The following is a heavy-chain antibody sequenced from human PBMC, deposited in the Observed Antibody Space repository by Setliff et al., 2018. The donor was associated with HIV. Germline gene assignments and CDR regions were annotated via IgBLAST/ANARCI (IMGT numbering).Heavy chain of an antibody. D-gene: IGHD6-19*01. J-gene: IGHJ6*02. Sequence: ALVKVSCKASGYTFTTYGISWVRQAPGHGLEWMGWISPNFGHTNYAQNFVGRFTMTVDTSTSRDYLELRSLRSDDTAVYFCARLGSGWSDSYYYAMDIWGQGTTVTVSS. CDR3: ARLGSGWSDSYYYAMDI. CDR1: GYTFTTYG. CDR2: ISPNFGHT. V-gene: IGHV1-18*01.